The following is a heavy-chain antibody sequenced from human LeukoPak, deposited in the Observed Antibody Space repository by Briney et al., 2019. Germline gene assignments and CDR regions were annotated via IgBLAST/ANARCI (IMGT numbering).Heavy chain of an antibody. Sequence: PSETLSLTCAVYGGSFSGYYWSWIRQPPGKGLEWIGEINHSGSTNYNPSLKSRVTISVDASKNQFSLKLSSVTAADTAVYYCAREEKGDTAMVTFWFDPWGQGTLITVSS. V-gene: IGHV4-34*01. CDR3: AREEKGDTAMVTFWFDP. J-gene: IGHJ5*02. CDR1: GGSFSGYY. D-gene: IGHD5-18*01. CDR2: INHSGST.